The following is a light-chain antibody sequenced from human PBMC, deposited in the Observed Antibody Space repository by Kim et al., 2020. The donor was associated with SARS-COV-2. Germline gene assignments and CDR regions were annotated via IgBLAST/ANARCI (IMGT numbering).Light chain of an antibody. CDR2: AAS. CDR3: QRYSFYPRT. V-gene: IGKV1-9*01. CDR1: QGIGDY. Sequence: ASVGHRVTITCRASQGIGDYLAWYQQNPGKAPRLLIYAASTLQSGVPSRFSGSGSGTEFTLTITSLQPEDFATYFCQRYSFYPRTFGQGTKVDIK. J-gene: IGKJ1*01.